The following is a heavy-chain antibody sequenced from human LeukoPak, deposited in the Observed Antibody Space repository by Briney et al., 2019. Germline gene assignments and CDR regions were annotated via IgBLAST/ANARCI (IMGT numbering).Heavy chain of an antibody. CDR3: AKDPVTMVRGDHFFDY. CDR2: IRYDGSKK. CDR1: GFTFSSYG. Sequence: GGSLRLSCAVSGFTFSSYGMHWVRQAPGKGLEWVAFIRYDGSKKYYADSVKGRFTISRDNSKNTLYLQMNSLRAEDTAVYYCAKDPVTMVRGDHFFDYWGQGTLVTVSS. J-gene: IGHJ4*02. D-gene: IGHD3-10*01. V-gene: IGHV3-30*02.